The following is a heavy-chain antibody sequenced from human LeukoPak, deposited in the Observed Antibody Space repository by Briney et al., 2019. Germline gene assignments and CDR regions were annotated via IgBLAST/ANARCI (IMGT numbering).Heavy chain of an antibody. CDR2: ISGSGGRT. Sequence: GGSLRLSCEASGLIFSSHSMTWVRQAPGKGLEWVSAISGSGGRTDYADSVKGRFTISRDNSKNTLYLQMNSVRAEDTAIYDCAKDRTLVGAPHGYWGQGTLVTVSS. CDR1: GLIFSSHS. D-gene: IGHD1-26*01. V-gene: IGHV3-23*01. J-gene: IGHJ4*02. CDR3: AKDRTLVGAPHGY.